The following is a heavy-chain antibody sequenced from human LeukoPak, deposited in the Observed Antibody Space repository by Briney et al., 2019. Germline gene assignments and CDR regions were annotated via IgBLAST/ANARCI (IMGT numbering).Heavy chain of an antibody. D-gene: IGHD3-10*01. V-gene: IGHV4-31*03. CDR2: IYHSGNT. J-gene: IGHJ4*02. CDR1: GDSISNGGSISNGGHY. CDR3: ASITMVRGVIEVFDY. Sequence: SETLSLTCTVSGDSISNGGSISNGGHYWSWIRQFPGKGLEWIGYIYHSGNTYYNPSLKSRVTISVDTSKNQFSLKLSSVTAADTAVYYCASITMVRGVIEVFDYWGQGTLVTVSS.